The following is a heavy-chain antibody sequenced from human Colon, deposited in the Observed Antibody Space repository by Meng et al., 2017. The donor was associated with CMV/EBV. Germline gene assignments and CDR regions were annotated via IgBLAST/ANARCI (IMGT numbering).Heavy chain of an antibody. CDR3: ARGGYGDYRADY. CDR2: IWSDESNG. Sequence: GGSLRLSCTASGFMFGTSGMHWVRQSPGRGLEWVANIWSDESNGDYAESVKGRFRISRDNSKNTLYLQMNSLRAEDTAVYYCARGGYGDYRADYWGQGTLVTVSS. V-gene: IGHV3-33*01. CDR1: GFMFGTSG. J-gene: IGHJ4*02. D-gene: IGHD4-17*01.